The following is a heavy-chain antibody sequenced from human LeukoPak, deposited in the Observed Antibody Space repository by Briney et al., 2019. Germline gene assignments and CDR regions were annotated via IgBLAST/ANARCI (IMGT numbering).Heavy chain of an antibody. D-gene: IGHD6-13*01. Sequence: GASVKVSCKASGYTFSGYYIHWVRQAPGQGLEWMGRIIPKSGDSKYTQKFQGRVAMTRDTSITTAYMELTRLTSDDTAVYFCARSGSGSSWNGGTMWSFDVWGQGTLVTVSS. V-gene: IGHV1-2*06. CDR2: IIPKSGDS. CDR1: GYTFSGYY. CDR3: ARSGSGSSWNGGTMWSFDV. J-gene: IGHJ3*01.